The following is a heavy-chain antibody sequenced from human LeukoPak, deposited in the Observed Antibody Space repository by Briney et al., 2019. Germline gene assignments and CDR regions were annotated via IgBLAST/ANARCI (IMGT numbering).Heavy chain of an antibody. J-gene: IGHJ5*02. CDR1: GGSISSYY. CDR3: ARDGEYSYDILTGYLGTLDAFDP. CDR2: ICTSGST. D-gene: IGHD3-9*01. Sequence: PSETLSLTCTVSGGSISSYYWSWIRQPAGKGLEWIGRICTSGSTNYNPSLKSRVTMSVDTSKNQFSLKLSSVTAADTAVYYCARDGEYSYDILTGYLGTLDAFDPWGQGTLVTVSS. V-gene: IGHV4-4*07.